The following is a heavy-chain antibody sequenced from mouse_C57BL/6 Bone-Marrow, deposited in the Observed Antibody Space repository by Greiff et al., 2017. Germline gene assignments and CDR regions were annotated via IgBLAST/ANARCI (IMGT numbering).Heavy chain of an antibody. CDR2: IYPGSGST. V-gene: IGHV1-55*01. Sequence: QVQLQQPGAELVKPGASVKMSCKASGYTFTSYWITWVKQRPGQGLEWIGDIYPGSGSTNYNEKFKSKATLTVDTSSSTAYMQLSSLTSEDSAVYYCASQRAPYYYAMDYWGQGTSVTVSS. CDR1: GYTFTSYW. CDR3: ASQRAPYYYAMDY. D-gene: IGHD3-3*01. J-gene: IGHJ4*01.